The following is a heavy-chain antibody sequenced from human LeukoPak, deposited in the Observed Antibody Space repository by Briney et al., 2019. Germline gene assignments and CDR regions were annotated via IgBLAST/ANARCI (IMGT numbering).Heavy chain of an antibody. CDR3: SRDARTDYYDSSGSFDY. Sequence: ASVKVSCTASGYTFTGYYMHWVREAPGQALEWMGWINPNSGCTNYAQKYPGRVTLTRDTSISTDNLELSRLRSDDTAVYYCSRDARTDYYDSSGSFDYWGQGTLVTVSS. V-gene: IGHV1-2*02. CDR1: GYTFTGYY. J-gene: IGHJ4*02. D-gene: IGHD3-22*01. CDR2: INPNSGCT.